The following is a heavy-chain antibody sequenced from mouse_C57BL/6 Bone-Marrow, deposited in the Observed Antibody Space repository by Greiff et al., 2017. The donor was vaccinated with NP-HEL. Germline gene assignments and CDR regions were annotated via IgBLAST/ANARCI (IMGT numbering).Heavy chain of an antibody. CDR2: IDPSDSYT. CDR3: ARDSSGYVPFDY. J-gene: IGHJ2*01. Sequence: QVQLQQPGAELVMPGASVKLSCKASGYTFTSYWMHWVKQRPGQGLEWIGEIDPSDSYTNYNQKFTGKSTLTVDKSSSTAYMQLSSLTSEDSAVYYCARDSSGYVPFDYWGQGTTLTVSS. V-gene: IGHV1-69*01. D-gene: IGHD3-2*02. CDR1: GYTFTSYW.